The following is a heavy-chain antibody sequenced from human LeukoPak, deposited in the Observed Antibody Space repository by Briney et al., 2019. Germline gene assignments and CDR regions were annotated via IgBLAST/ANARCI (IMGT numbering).Heavy chain of an antibody. CDR2: ISSSSSYI. CDR3: ASPPAYYYDSSGLQGFQH. Sequence: GGSLRLSCAASGFTFSSYAMAWGRQAPGKGLGWVSSISSSSSYIYYADSVKGRFTISPDNAKHSLYPQITSLRAEDTAVYYCASPPAYYYDSSGLQGFQHWGQGTLVTVSS. CDR1: GFTFSSYA. D-gene: IGHD3-22*01. J-gene: IGHJ1*01. V-gene: IGHV3-21*01.